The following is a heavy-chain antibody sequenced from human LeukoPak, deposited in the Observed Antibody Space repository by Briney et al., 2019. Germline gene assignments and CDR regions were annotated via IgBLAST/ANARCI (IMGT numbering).Heavy chain of an antibody. J-gene: IGHJ4*02. CDR2: IIPIFGTA. D-gene: IGHD6-13*01. CDR3: ARGDIAAAGTSTPADY. Sequence: SVKVSCRASGGTFSSYAISWVRQAPGQGLEWMGGIIPIFGTANYAQKFQGRVTITADESTSTAYMELSSLRSEDTAVYYCARGDIAAAGTSTPADYWGQGTLVTVSS. V-gene: IGHV1-69*01. CDR1: GGTFSSYA.